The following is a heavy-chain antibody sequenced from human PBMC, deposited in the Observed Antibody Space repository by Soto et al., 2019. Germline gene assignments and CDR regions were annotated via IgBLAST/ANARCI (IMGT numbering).Heavy chain of an antibody. CDR2: ISYDGSNK. J-gene: IGHJ6*02. D-gene: IGHD4-17*01. CDR3: ARVYGDFYYYYYGMDV. Sequence: QVQLVESGGGVVQPGRSLRLSCAASGFTFSSYAMHWVRQAPGKGLEWVAVISYDGSNKYYADSVKGRFTISRDNSKNMLYLQMNSLRAEDTAVYYCARVYGDFYYYYYGMDVWGQGTTVTVSS. V-gene: IGHV3-30-3*01. CDR1: GFTFSSYA.